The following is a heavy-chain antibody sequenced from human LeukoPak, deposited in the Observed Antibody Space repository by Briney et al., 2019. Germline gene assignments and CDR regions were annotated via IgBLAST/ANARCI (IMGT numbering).Heavy chain of an antibody. CDR2: INSDGSWT. V-gene: IGHV3-74*01. CDR1: GFTFSTYA. J-gene: IGHJ4*02. Sequence: GGSLRLSCVDSGFTFSTYAMSWVRQAPGKGLVWVSHINSDGSWTSYADSVKGRFTISKDNAKNTVYLQMNNLRAEDTAVYYCVSFYETYWGRGTLVTVSS. D-gene: IGHD2/OR15-2a*01. CDR3: VSFYETY.